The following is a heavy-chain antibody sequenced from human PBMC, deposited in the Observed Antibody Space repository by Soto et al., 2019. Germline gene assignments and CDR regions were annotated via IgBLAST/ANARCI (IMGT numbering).Heavy chain of an antibody. CDR2: IWYAGSNK. J-gene: IGHJ3*02. CDR3: ARDPSITMVRGVIIYNAFDI. Sequence: QVQRVESGGGVVQPGRSLRLSCAASGFTFSSYGMHWVRQAPGKGLEWVAVIWYAGSNKYYADSVKGRFTISRDNSKNTLYLQMNSLRAEDTAVYYCARDPSITMVRGVIIYNAFDIWGQGTMVTVSS. CDR1: GFTFSSYG. V-gene: IGHV3-33*01. D-gene: IGHD3-10*01.